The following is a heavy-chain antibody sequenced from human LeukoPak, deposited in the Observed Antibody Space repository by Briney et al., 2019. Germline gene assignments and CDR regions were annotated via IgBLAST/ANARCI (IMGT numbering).Heavy chain of an antibody. J-gene: IGHJ4*02. CDR2: ISYDGSKT. V-gene: IGHV3-30*03. D-gene: IGHD2-15*01. CDR3: GRDEIRLNILVVVDPDGF. CDR1: GFTFSSYG. Sequence: GGSLRLSCAASGFTFSSYGMYWVRQAPGKGLEWVAVISYDGSKTYYADSVKGRFTISRDNSKNTLYLEMNSVRGEDTAVYYCGRDEIRLNILVVVDPDGFWGQGTLVTVSS.